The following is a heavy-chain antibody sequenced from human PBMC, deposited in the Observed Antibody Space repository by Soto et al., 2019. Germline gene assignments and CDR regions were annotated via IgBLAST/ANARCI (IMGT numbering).Heavy chain of an antibody. J-gene: IGHJ4*02. CDR2: INPNSGGT. CDR1: GYTFTVYY. Sequence: ASVQVSCKASGYTFTVYYMHWVRQSPVQWLERMGWINPNSGGTNYAQKFQGMVTMTRDTSISTAYMELSRLRSDDTAVYYCPRVLLYDSSGFDYWGQGTRVTVSS. CDR3: PRVLLYDSSGFDY. V-gene: IGHV1-2*02. D-gene: IGHD3-22*01.